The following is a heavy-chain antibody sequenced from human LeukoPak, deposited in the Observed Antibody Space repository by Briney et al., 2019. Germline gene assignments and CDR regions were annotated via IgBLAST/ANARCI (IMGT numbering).Heavy chain of an antibody. D-gene: IGHD3-10*01. J-gene: IGHJ4*02. CDR2: IYYSGST. Sequence: SETPSLTCSVSGGSISNYYWTWIRQPPGKGLEWIGYIYYSGSTNYNPSLKSRVTISVDTSKNQFSLKLTSVTAADTAVYYCAKSVGERGSGSYYVDYWGQGTLVTVSS. CDR1: GGSISNYY. CDR3: AKSVGERGSGSYYVDY. V-gene: IGHV4-59*01.